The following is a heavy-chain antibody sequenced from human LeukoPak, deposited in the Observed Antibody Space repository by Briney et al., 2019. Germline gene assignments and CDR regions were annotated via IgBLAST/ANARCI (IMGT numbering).Heavy chain of an antibody. CDR3: ARGSDSSGYHGF. D-gene: IGHD3-22*01. V-gene: IGHV1-2*02. J-gene: IGHJ4*02. Sequence: ASVKVSCKTSGYTFTDYDMHWVRQAPGQGLEWMGWINPNSGGTNSAQKFQGRVTMTRDTSVSTAYMELSRLTSDDTAVYHCARGSDSSGYHGFWGQGTLVTVSS. CDR2: INPNSGGT. CDR1: GYTFTDYD.